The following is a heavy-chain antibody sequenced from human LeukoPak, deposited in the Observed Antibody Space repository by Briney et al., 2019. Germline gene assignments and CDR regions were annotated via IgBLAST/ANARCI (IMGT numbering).Heavy chain of an antibody. CDR2: IIPIFGTA. Sequence: VKVSCKASGGTFSSYAISWVRQAPGQGREWMGGIIPIFGTANYAQKFQGRVTITADESTSTAYMELSSLRSEDTAVYYCASNDIVVVPAAPAKPFDYWGQGTLVTVSS. CDR1: GGTFSSYA. CDR3: ASNDIVVVPAAPAKPFDY. V-gene: IGHV1-69*01. J-gene: IGHJ4*02. D-gene: IGHD2-2*01.